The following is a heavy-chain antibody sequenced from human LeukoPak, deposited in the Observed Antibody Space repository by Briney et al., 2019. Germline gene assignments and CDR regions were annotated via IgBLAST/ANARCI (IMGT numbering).Heavy chain of an antibody. CDR3: ARDRRASSSWYENWFDP. D-gene: IGHD6-13*01. V-gene: IGHV1-69*04. CDR2: IIPTLGIA. CDR1: GGTFSSYA. J-gene: IGHJ5*02. Sequence: GASVKVSCKASGGTFSSYAISWVRQAPGQGLEWMGRIIPTLGIANYAQKFQGRVTITADKSTSTAYMELSSLRSEDTAVYYCARDRRASSSWYENWFDPWGQGTLVTVSS.